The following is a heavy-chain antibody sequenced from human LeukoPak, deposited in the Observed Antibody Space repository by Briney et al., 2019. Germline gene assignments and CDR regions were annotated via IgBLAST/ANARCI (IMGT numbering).Heavy chain of an antibody. CDR3: ARSALGTLDY. J-gene: IGHJ4*02. CDR2: IRNKPDSYTT. CDR1: GFNFSDHY. D-gene: IGHD1-1*01. Sequence: PGGSLRLSCAASGFNFSDHYMDWVRQAPGKGLEWVGRIRNKPDSYTTEYAASVKGRFTISRDDSKSSLYLQMNSLKTEDSAVYYCARSALGTLDYWGQGTLVTVSS. V-gene: IGHV3-72*01.